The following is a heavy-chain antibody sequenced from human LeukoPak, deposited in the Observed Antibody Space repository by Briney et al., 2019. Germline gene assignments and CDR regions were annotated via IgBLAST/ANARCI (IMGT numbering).Heavy chain of an antibody. CDR1: GFTFSDYY. V-gene: IGHV3-11*01. J-gene: IGHJ4*02. Sequence: GGSLRLSCAASGFTFSDYYMSWIRQAPGKGLEWVSYISSSGSTIYYADSVKGRFTISRDNAKNSLYLQMNSLRAEDTAVYYCARDFDASSSHSDYWGQGTLVTVSS. CDR2: ISSSGSTI. CDR3: ARDFDASSSHSDY. D-gene: IGHD6-6*01.